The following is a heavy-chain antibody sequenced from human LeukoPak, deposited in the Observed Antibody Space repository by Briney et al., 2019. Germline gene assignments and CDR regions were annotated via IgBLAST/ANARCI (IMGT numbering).Heavy chain of an antibody. V-gene: IGHV3-66*01. CDR1: GFTVSSNN. D-gene: IGHD5-12*01. CDR3: ARSLVSGYDYYFDY. J-gene: IGHJ4*02. CDR2: IYSGGST. Sequence: GGSLRPSCAASGFTVSSNNMNWVRQAPGKGLEWVSVIYSGGSTYYADSVKGRFTISRDNSKNTLYLQMNSLRAEDTAVYYCARSLVSGYDYYFDYWGQGTLVTVSS.